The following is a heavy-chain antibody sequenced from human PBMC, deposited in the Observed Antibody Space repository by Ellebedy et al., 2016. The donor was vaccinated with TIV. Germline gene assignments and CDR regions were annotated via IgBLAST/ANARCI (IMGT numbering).Heavy chain of an antibody. J-gene: IGHJ4*02. CDR2: VPYSGST. CDR1: LGSISGDY. CDR3: ARGYCTGRGCQLNYFDQ. Sequence: MPSETLSLICSVSLGSISGDYWSWIREAPGKGLEWIGHVPYSGSTAYNPSLESRVTISLDTSRSQFSLKLTSVTAADTAVYYCARGYCTGRGCQLNYFDQWGQGTLVTVSS. D-gene: IGHD2-8*02. V-gene: IGHV4-59*01.